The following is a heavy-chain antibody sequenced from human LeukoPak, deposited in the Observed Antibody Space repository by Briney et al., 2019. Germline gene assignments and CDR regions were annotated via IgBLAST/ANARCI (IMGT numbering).Heavy chain of an antibody. J-gene: IGHJ4*02. Sequence: GGSLRLSCAASGFTFSSYSMNWVRQAPGKGLEWVSSISSSSSYIYYADSVKGRFTISRDNAKNPLYLQMNSLRVEDTAVYYCAKVAKYYYGPETYYFFEQWGQGTPVTASS. D-gene: IGHD3-10*01. CDR3: AKVAKYYYGPETYYFFEQ. CDR2: ISSSSSYI. V-gene: IGHV3-21*01. CDR1: GFTFSSYS.